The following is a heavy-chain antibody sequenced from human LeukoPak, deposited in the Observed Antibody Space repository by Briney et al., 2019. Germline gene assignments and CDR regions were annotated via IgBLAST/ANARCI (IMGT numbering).Heavy chain of an antibody. CDR3: ARANILTGSYGLDV. J-gene: IGHJ6*02. CDR2: IWYDGSNT. V-gene: IGHV3-33*01. CDR1: GFTFSSYG. D-gene: IGHD3-9*01. Sequence: GGSLRLSCAASGFTFSSYGMHWVRQAPGKGLEWVAVIWYDGSNTYHADSVKGRFTISRDNSKNTLYLQMNSLRAEDTAVYHCARANILTGSYGLDVWGQGTTVTVSS.